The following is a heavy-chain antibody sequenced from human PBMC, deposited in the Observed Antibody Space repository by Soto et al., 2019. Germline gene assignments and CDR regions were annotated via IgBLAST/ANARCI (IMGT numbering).Heavy chain of an antibody. CDR3: AGSQGSSTSSASNTSDYAGMDV. J-gene: IGHJ6*04. V-gene: IGHV1-69*01. D-gene: IGHD2-2*01. CDR1: GGTFSSYA. Sequence: QVQLVQSGAEVKKPGSSVKVSCKASGGTFSSYAISWVRQAPGQGLEWMGGIIPITGAANYAQKFQGRVTITADESTGTASMALRTRRSAGTGVYYCAGSQGSSTSSASNTSDYAGMDVWGRGTTATASS. CDR2: IIPITGAA.